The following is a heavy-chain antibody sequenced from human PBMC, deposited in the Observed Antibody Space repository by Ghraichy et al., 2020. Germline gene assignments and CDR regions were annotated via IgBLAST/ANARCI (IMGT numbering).Heavy chain of an antibody. D-gene: IGHD6-13*01. CDR2: ISASGAST. Sequence: GESLNISCAASGFTFSTYGMNWVRQAPGKGLEWVSCISASGASTWYADSVKGRFTISRDKSKNTLYLQMNSLGADDTAVYFCAKDHWEAGGRWGDGWGDGVDVWGHGTTVTVSS. CDR1: GFTFSTYG. CDR3: AKDHWEAGGRWGDGWGDGVDV. J-gene: IGHJ6*02. V-gene: IGHV3-23*01.